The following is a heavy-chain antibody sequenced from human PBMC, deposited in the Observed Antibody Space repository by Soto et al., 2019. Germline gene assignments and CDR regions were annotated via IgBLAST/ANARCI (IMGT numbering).Heavy chain of an antibody. J-gene: IGHJ4*02. Sequence: SSVKVSCKASGGTFSSYAISWVRQAPGQGLEWMGGIIPIFGTANYAQKFQGRVTITADESTSTAYMELSSLRSEGTAVYYCGRPAVAWELLSQFDFWGQGTLVTVSS. D-gene: IGHD1-26*01. CDR1: GGTFSSYA. CDR3: GRPAVAWELLSQFDF. CDR2: IIPIFGTA. V-gene: IGHV1-69*13.